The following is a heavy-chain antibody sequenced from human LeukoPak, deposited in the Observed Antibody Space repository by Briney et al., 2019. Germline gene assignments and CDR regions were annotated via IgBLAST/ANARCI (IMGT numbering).Heavy chain of an antibody. CDR2: MNPNSGNT. D-gene: IGHD2-15*01. CDR1: GYTFTSYD. Sequence: ASVKVSCKASGYTFTSYDINWVRQATGQGLEWMGWMNPNSGNTGYAQKFQGRVTITADESTSTAYMELSSLRSEDTAVYYCARPLGYCSGGSCPDWGQGTLVTVSS. V-gene: IGHV1-8*03. J-gene: IGHJ1*01. CDR3: ARPLGYCSGGSCPD.